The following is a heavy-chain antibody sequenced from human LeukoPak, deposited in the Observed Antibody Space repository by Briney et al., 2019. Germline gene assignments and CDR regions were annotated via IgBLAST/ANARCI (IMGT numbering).Heavy chain of an antibody. CDR1: GFTFSNYD. J-gene: IGHJ4*02. CDR3: ATSPLGQQWLKG. D-gene: IGHD6-19*01. V-gene: IGHV3-13*01. CDR2: IDPAGDA. Sequence: GGSLRLSCATSGFTFSNYDMHWVRQATGKGLEWVSVIDPAGDAYYRGSVKGRFTVSRENAKDSLHLQMNSLRAEDTAVYYCATSPLGQQWLKGWGQGTLVTVSS.